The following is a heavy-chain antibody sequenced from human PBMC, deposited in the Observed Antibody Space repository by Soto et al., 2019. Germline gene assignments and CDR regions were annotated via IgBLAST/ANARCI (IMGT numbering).Heavy chain of an antibody. V-gene: IGHV4-34*02. D-gene: IGHD3-22*01. Sequence: QVQLQQWGAGLLKPLETLSLTCAVYGGSFSGYYWSWIRQPPGKGLEWIGEINHSGSTNYNPSLKSRVTISVDTSQNQFSLKLSSVTAADTAVYYCARGRRVRIPGRGYYDSSDYYSFGGQGTLVTVSS. CDR2: INHSGST. CDR1: GGSFSGYY. J-gene: IGHJ4*02. CDR3: ARGRRVRIPGRGYYDSSDYYSF.